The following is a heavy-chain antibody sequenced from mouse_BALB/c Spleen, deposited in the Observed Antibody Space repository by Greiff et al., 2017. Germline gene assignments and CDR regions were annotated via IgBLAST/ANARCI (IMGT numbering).Heavy chain of an antibody. CDR3: TRLDSNY. J-gene: IGHJ4*01. D-gene: IGHD2-5*01. CDR2: IYPGSGST. V-gene: IGHV1S22*01. Sequence: LQQPGSELVRPGASVKLSCKASGYTFTSYWMHWVKQRHGQGLEWIGNIYPGSGSTNYDEKFKSKGTLTVDTSSSTAYMHLSSLTSEDSAVYYCTRLDSNYWGQGTSVTVSS. CDR1: GYTFTSYW.